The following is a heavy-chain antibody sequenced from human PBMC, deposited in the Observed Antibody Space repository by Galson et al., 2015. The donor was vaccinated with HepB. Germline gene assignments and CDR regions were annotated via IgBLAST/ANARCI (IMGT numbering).Heavy chain of an antibody. Sequence: SLRLSCAGPGFTFNIYWMSWVRQAPGKGLEWVANIKTDGSETNYVDSVKGRFTISRDNAKNSLYLQMNSLTVEDTAVYYCARAGSGWYGANDWSQGTLVTVSS. CDR2: IKTDGSET. CDR3: ARAGSGWYGAND. V-gene: IGHV3-7*03. J-gene: IGHJ4*02. CDR1: GFTFNIYW. D-gene: IGHD6-19*01.